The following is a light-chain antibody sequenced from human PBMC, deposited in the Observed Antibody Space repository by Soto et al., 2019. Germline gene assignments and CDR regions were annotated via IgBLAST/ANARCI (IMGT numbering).Light chain of an antibody. CDR1: NSNIGAGYD. J-gene: IGLJ1*01. V-gene: IGLV1-40*01. CDR2: GNN. CDR3: YSYEYRLSGSYV. Sequence: QSVLTQPRSVSGAPGQSVTISCTGSNSNIGAGYDVYWYQHLPGTAPKLIIYGNNNRPSGVPDRFSGSKSGTAASLAITGFQAEDEAEYDCYSYEYRLSGSYVFGTGTKLTVL.